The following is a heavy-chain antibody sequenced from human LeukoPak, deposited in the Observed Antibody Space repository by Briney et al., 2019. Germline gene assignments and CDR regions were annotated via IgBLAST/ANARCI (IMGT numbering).Heavy chain of an antibody. CDR1: GFTFGDYA. CDR2: IRSKAYGGTT. Sequence: GGSLRLSCAASGFTFGDYAMSWVRQAPGKGLEWVGFIRSKAYGGTTEYAASVKGRFTISRDDSKNTLYLQMNSLKTEDTAVYYCTTTVYVWGSYRKNVDYWGQGTLVTVSS. J-gene: IGHJ4*02. CDR3: TTTVYVWGSYRKNVDY. V-gene: IGHV3-49*04. D-gene: IGHD3-16*02.